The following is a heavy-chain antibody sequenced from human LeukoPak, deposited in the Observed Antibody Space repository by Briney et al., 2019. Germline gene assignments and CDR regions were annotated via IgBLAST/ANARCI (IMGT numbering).Heavy chain of an antibody. V-gene: IGHV1-24*01. Sequence: ASVKVSCKVSEDTLTELSMHWVRQAPGKGLEWMGGFDPEDGETIYAQKFQGRVTMTEDTSTDTAYMELSSLRSEDTAVYYCATMGVIVPTPLYRLYNWFDPWGQGTLVTVSS. D-gene: IGHD2-15*01. J-gene: IGHJ5*02. CDR1: EDTLTELS. CDR2: FDPEDGET. CDR3: ATMGVIVPTPLYRLYNWFDP.